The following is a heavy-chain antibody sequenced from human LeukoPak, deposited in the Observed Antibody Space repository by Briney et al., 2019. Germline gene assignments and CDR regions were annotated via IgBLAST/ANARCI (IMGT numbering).Heavy chain of an antibody. CDR2: IYHSGST. CDR1: GGSISSGGYY. J-gene: IGHJ4*02. Sequence: PSETLSLTCTVSGGSISSGGYYWSWIRQRPGKGLEWIGYIYHSGSTYYNPSLKSRVTISVDTSKNQFSLKLSSVTAADTAVYYCARELIHLWSRYFDYWGQGTLVTVSS. CDR3: ARELIHLWSRYFDY. V-gene: IGHV4-31*03. D-gene: IGHD5-18*01.